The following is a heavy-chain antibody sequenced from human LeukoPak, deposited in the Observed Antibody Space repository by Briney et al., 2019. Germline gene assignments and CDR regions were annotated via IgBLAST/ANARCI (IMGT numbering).Heavy chain of an antibody. V-gene: IGHV3-23*01. D-gene: IGHD2-8*01. CDR3: AKDFLAGLMVVPTGGDY. Sequence: GGSLRLSCAASGFTFSSYAMSWVRQAPGKGLEWVSAISGSGGSTYYADSVKGRFTISRDNSKNTLYLQMNSLRAEDTAVYYCAKDFLAGLMVVPTGGDYLGQGTLVTVSS. CDR2: ISGSGGST. CDR1: GFTFSSYA. J-gene: IGHJ4*02.